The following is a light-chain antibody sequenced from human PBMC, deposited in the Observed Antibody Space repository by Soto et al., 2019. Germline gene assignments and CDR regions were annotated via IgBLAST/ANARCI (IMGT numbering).Light chain of an antibody. CDR3: MLYMGGGLVV. CDR2: STN. Sequence: QTVVTQEPSFSVSPGGTVTLTCGLTSASVSTAYYPSWYQQTPGQAPRTLIYSTNIRSSGVPDTFSGSILGNKAALTITGAQADDESDYHCMLYMGGGLVVFGGGTKLTVL. J-gene: IGLJ2*01. V-gene: IGLV8-61*01. CDR1: SASVSTAYY.